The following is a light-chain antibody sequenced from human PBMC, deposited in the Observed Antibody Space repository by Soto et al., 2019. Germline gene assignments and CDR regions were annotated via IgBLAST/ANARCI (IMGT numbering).Light chain of an antibody. J-gene: IGLJ3*02. V-gene: IGLV2-8*01. CDR2: EVS. Sequence: QSALTQPPSASGSPGQSVTISCTGTSSDIGGYDYVSWYQQHPGNTPQFMIYEVSKRPSGVPDRFSGSKSGNTASLTVSGLQAEDEDDYYCVSYAGSNIWMFGGGTKLTVL. CDR3: VSYAGSNIWM. CDR1: SSDIGGYDY.